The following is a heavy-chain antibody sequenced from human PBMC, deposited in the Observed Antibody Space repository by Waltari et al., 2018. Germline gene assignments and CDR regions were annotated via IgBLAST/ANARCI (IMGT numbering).Heavy chain of an antibody. V-gene: IGHV4-59*01. Sequence: QVQLQESGPGLVKPSETLSLTCTVSGGSISSYYWTWIRQPPGTGLEWIGYIYYSGSTNYNPSLKSRVTISVDTSKNQFSLKLSSVTAADTAVYYCARVPLRFLEWPQEDSDWYFDLWGRGTLVTVSS. CDR3: ARVPLRFLEWPQEDSDWYFDL. CDR1: GGSISSYY. J-gene: IGHJ2*01. D-gene: IGHD3-3*01. CDR2: IYYSGST.